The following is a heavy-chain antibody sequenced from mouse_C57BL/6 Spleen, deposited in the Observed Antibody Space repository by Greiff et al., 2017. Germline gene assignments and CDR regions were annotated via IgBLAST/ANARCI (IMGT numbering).Heavy chain of an antibody. CDR1: GYTFTSYW. CDR2: IDPSDSET. CDR3: ARGGDGSSFAY. J-gene: IGHJ3*01. D-gene: IGHD1-1*01. V-gene: IGHV1-52*01. Sequence: QVQLQQPGAELVRPGSSVKLSCKASGYTFTSYWMHWVKQRPIQGLEWIGNIDPSDSETHYNQKFKDKATLTVDKSSSTAYMQLSSLTSEDSAVYYCARGGDGSSFAYWGQGTLVTVSA.